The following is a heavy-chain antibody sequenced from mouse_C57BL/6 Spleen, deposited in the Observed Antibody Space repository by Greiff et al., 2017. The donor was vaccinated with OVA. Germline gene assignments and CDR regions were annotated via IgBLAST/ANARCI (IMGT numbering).Heavy chain of an antibody. CDR1: GYTFTDYY. J-gene: IGHJ4*01. CDR3: ARPLLRFYAMDY. CDR2: INPNNGGT. Sequence: EVQLQQSGPELVKPGASVKISCKASGYTFTDYYMNWVKQSHGKSLEWIGDINPNNGGTSYNQKFKGKATLTVDKSSSTAYMELRSLTSEDSAVYDCARPLLRFYAMDYWGQGTSVTVSS. D-gene: IGHD2-9*01. V-gene: IGHV1-26*01.